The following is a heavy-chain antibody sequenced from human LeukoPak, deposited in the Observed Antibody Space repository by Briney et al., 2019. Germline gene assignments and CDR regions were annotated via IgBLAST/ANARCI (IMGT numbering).Heavy chain of an antibody. CDR2: ISAYNGNT. CDR3: ARDMGTDFWSGYSLPGGY. Sequence: ASVKVSCKASGYTFTSYGISWVRQAPGQGLEWMGWISAYNGNTNYAQKLQGRVTITRDTSASTAYMELSSLRSEDTAVYYCARDMGTDFWSGYSLPGGYWGQGTLVTVSS. D-gene: IGHD3-3*01. V-gene: IGHV1-18*01. CDR1: GYTFTSYG. J-gene: IGHJ4*02.